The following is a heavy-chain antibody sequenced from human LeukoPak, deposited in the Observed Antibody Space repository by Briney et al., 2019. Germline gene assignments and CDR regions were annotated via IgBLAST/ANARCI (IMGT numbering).Heavy chain of an antibody. D-gene: IGHD6-19*01. CDR1: GGTISSYY. CDR3: ARWYSSGWAFDY. Sequence: SETLSLTCTVSGGTISSYYWNWIRQPPGKGLEWIGYVHHSGSTKYNPSLKSRVTISVDTSKNQFSLKLSSVIAADTAVYYCARWYSSGWAFDYWGQGTLVTVSS. J-gene: IGHJ4*02. CDR2: VHHSGST. V-gene: IGHV4-59*08.